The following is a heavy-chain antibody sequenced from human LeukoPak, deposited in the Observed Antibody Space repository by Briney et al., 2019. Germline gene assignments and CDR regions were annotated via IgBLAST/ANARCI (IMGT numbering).Heavy chain of an antibody. Sequence: GESLKISCKGSGYRFTSYWIVWVRQMPGKGLEWMGIIYPGDSDTRYSPSFQGQVTISADKSISTAYLQWSSLKASDTAMYYCARPAGYYDSSGYYNVYYFDYWGQGTLVTVSS. D-gene: IGHD3-22*01. CDR1: GYRFTSYW. J-gene: IGHJ4*02. V-gene: IGHV5-51*01. CDR2: IYPGDSDT. CDR3: ARPAGYYDSSGYYNVYYFDY.